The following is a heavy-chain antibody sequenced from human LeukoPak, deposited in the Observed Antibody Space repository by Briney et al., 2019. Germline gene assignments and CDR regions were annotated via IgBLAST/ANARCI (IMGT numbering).Heavy chain of an antibody. D-gene: IGHD5-24*01. Sequence: PSETLSLTCAVYGGSFTGYYWSWVRQPPGKGLGWIGEINHSGSTNYSPSLKSRVTISVDMSKNQFSLKPSSVTAADTAVYYCARGAARRDGYKWGQGTQVIVSS. V-gene: IGHV4-34*01. CDR1: GGSFTGYY. J-gene: IGHJ4*02. CDR2: INHSGST. CDR3: ARGAARRDGYK.